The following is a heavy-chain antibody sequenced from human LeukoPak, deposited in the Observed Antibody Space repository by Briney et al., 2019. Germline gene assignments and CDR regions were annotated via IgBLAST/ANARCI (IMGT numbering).Heavy chain of an antibody. D-gene: IGHD5-24*01. CDR2: IWYDGSRK. V-gene: IGHV3-33*03. CDR3: AKARDGYNYGHH. CDR1: GFTFSNYG. Sequence: GGSLRLSCVGSGFTFSNYGMHWVRQGPGKGLEWVALIWYDGSRKFYSDSVRGLFTISRDNSKNTLYLEMDSLRDEDTAKYYCAKARDGYNYGHHWGQGTLVTVSP. J-gene: IGHJ4*02.